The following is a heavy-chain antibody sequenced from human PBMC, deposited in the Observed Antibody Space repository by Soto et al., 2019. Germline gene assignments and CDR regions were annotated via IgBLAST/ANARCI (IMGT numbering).Heavy chain of an antibody. J-gene: IGHJ4*02. Sequence: GGSLRLFCAASGFTFSSYSMNWVRQAPGKGLEWVSYISSTSSTIYYADSVEGRFTISRDTAKNSLHLQMNSLRAEDTAVYYCARPRYCSGGSCSIDYWGQGTLVTVSS. CDR1: GFTFSSYS. CDR2: ISSTSSTI. V-gene: IGHV3-48*01. D-gene: IGHD2-15*01. CDR3: ARPRYCSGGSCSIDY.